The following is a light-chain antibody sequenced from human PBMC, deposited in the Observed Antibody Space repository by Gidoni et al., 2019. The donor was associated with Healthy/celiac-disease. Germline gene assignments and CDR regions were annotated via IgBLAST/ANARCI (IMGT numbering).Light chain of an antibody. CDR3: QQYNSYPYT. J-gene: IGKJ2*01. V-gene: IGKV1-5*03. CDR1: QSISSW. Sequence: DIQITQSPSTLSASVGDRVTITCRASQSISSWLAWYQQIPGKAPKLLIYKASSLESGVPSRFSGSGSGTEFTLTISSLQPDDFATYYCQQYNSYPYTFXQXTKLEIK. CDR2: KAS.